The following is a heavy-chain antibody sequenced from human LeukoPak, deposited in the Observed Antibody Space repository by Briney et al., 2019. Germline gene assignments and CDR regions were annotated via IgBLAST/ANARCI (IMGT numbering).Heavy chain of an antibody. D-gene: IGHD4-11*01. CDR1: GYTFSTYG. CDR3: VRIDYSNAFDI. J-gene: IGHJ3*02. Sequence: GASVKVSCKVSGYTFSTYGITWVRQAPGQGLEWMGWMNPKTGNTGSAQKLQGRVTITGNTSISTAYMELSSLRSEDTAVYYCVRIDYSNAFDIWGQGTMVTVSS. V-gene: IGHV1-8*03. CDR2: MNPKTGNT.